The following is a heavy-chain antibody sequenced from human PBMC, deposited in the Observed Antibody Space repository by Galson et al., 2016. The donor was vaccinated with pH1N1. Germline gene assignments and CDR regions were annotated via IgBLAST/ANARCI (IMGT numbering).Heavy chain of an antibody. CDR2: VFASGNT. J-gene: IGHJ3*02. V-gene: IGHV4-61*02. D-gene: IGHD1-26*01. CDR1: GGSIGGGYYI. Sequence: TLSLTCTVSGGSIGGGYYIWTWIRQPAGKGLGWIGRVFASGNTNYNPSLKGRVTISLDTSKRQFSLKLSCVTAADTAVYYCARARPTWDLLVDAFDIWGQGTVVTVSS. CDR3: ARARPTWDLLVDAFDI.